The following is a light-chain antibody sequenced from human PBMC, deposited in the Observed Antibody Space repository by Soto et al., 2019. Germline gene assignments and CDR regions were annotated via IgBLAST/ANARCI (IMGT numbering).Light chain of an antibody. J-gene: IGLJ2*01. V-gene: IGLV2-14*01. Sequence: QSALTQPASVSGSPGKSITISCTETSSDVGGYNYVSWYQQHPGKAPKLMIYDVSNRPSGVSNRFSGSKSGNTASLTISGLQAEDEADYYCSSYTSSSTLVVFGGGTKVTVL. CDR2: DVS. CDR1: SSDVGGYNY. CDR3: SSYTSSSTLVV.